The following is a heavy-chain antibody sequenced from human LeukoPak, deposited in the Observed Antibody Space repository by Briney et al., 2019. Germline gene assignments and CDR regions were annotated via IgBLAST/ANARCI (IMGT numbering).Heavy chain of an antibody. CDR3: ARGRGYYYDSSGYYSDY. CDR1: GCTFTSYY. J-gene: IGHJ4*02. CDR2: INPSGGST. D-gene: IGHD3-22*01. Sequence: ASVKVSCKASGCTFTSYYMHWVRQAPGQGLEWMGIINPSGGSTSYAQKFQGRVTMTRDTSTSTVYMELSSLRSEDTAVYYCARGRGYYYDSSGYYSDYWGQGTLVTVSS. V-gene: IGHV1-46*01.